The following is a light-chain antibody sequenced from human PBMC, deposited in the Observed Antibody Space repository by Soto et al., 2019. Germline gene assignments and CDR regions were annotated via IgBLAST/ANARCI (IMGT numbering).Light chain of an antibody. CDR3: QQRSNWPT. V-gene: IGKV3-11*01. CDR2: DAS. CDR1: QSVSSY. Sequence: EIVLTQSPATLSLSPGERATLSCRASQSVSSYLAWYQQKPGQAPRLLIYDASNRATDIPARFSGSGSGTDFNLTISSLEPEDFAVYYCQQRSNWPTFGQGTKVDIK. J-gene: IGKJ1*01.